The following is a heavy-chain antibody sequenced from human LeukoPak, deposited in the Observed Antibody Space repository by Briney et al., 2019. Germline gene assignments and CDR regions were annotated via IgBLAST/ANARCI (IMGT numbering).Heavy chain of an antibody. CDR1: GGSFSSYG. CDR2: IIPMLGRS. D-gene: IGHD5-18*01. CDR3: AREDHTANNWFDP. J-gene: IGHJ5*02. Sequence: SVKVSCKASGGSFSSYGISWVRQAPGQGLEWMGGIIPMLGRSNHAQKFQGRVTISTDESTSTAYMEMSSLRSEDTAVYYCAREDHTANNWFDPWGQGTLVTVSS. V-gene: IGHV1-69*05.